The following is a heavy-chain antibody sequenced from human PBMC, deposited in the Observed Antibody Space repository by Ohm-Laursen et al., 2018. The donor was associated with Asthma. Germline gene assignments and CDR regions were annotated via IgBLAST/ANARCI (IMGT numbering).Heavy chain of an antibody. V-gene: IGHV4-59*08. Sequence: SETLSLTCTVSAASISSYYWGWIRQHPGKGLEWIGYIYYSGSTYDNPSLRSRVTISVDTSKNQFSLKVSSVTAADTAVYYCLRSRTRGAFDYWGQGRLVTVSS. CDR3: LRSRTRGAFDY. CDR2: IYYSGST. J-gene: IGHJ4*02. CDR1: AASISSYY. D-gene: IGHD1-1*01.